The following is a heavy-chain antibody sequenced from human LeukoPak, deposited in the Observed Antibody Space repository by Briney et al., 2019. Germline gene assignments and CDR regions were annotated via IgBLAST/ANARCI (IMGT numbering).Heavy chain of an antibody. CDR2: IRYDGSNK. J-gene: IGHJ4*02. D-gene: IGHD4-17*01. CDR1: GLTFSSYG. Sequence: GGSLRLSCAASGLTFSSYGMHWVRQAPGKGLEWVTFIRYDGSNKYYADSVKGRFTISRDNSKNTLYLQMNSLRAEDTAVYYCARDDGAYYFDYWGQGTLVTVSS. V-gene: IGHV3-30*02. CDR3: ARDDGAYYFDY.